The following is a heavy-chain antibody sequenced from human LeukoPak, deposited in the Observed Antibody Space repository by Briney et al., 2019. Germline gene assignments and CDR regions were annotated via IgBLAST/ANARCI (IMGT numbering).Heavy chain of an antibody. V-gene: IGHV1-24*01. CDR1: GYTLTELS. Sequence: AAVRVSCMVSGYTLTELSVRCGREALEEGRGWRGRFYREDGETIYAQKLQDRVNMTEDTFRDTAYMELSSLRSEDTDVYYCATDLLGKVAHLHSSYHWGQGTLVTVSS. J-gene: IGHJ1*01. D-gene: IGHD2-21*01. CDR2: FYREDGET. CDR3: ATDLLGKVAHLHSSYH.